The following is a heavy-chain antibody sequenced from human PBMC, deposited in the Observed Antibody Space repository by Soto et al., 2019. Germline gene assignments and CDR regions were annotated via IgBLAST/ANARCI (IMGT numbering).Heavy chain of an antibody. J-gene: IGHJ6*02. CDR2: IYYSGST. V-gene: IGHV4-59*12. D-gene: IGHD6-19*01. CDR1: GGSISSYY. Sequence: SETLSLTCTVSGGSISSYYWSWIRQPPGKGLEWIGYIYYSGSTNYNPSLKSRVTISVDTSKNQFSLKASDTAMYYCARRGGQWLVTTLPAYYYYGMDVWGQGTTVTVSS. CDR3: ARRGGQWLVTTLPAYYYYGMDV.